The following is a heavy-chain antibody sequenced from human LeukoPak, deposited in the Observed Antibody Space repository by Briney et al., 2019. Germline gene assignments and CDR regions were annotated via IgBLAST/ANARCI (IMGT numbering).Heavy chain of an antibody. CDR1: GYIFTTCG. Sequence: ASVRVSCKASGYIFTTCGIGWVRQAPGQGLEWMGWISAYSGNTNYAQQFQGRVTMTTDTSTSTAYMELRSLRSDDTAVYYCARDLATYYDDWSGYYKGVAYWGQGTLVTVSS. J-gene: IGHJ4*02. V-gene: IGHV1-18*01. D-gene: IGHD3-3*01. CDR2: ISAYSGNT. CDR3: ARDLATYYDDWSGYYKGVAY.